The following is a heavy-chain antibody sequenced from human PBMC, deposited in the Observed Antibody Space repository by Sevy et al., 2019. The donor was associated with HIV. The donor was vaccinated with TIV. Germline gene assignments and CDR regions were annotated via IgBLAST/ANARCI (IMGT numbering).Heavy chain of an antibody. V-gene: IGHV3-30*18. Sequence: GGSLRLSCAASGLTFSTYGMHWVRQAPGKGLEWVAVISYDGSHKYYADSVKGRFTISRDNSKNTLYLQMNSLRLEDTAVYHCAKDAGYSIHRYPGYWGQGTLVTVSS. CDR2: ISYDGSHK. CDR3: AKDAGYSIHRYPGY. CDR1: GLTFSTYG. D-gene: IGHD6-13*01. J-gene: IGHJ4*02.